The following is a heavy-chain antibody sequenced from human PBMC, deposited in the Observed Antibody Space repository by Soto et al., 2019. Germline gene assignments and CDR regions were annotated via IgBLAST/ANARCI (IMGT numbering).Heavy chain of an antibody. CDR1: GYTRSSYG. D-gene: IGHD4-17*01. V-gene: IGHV1-18*01. Sequence: QAPLVQSGGEVKKPGASVHVSCKTSGYTRSSYGITWVRQAPGQGLEWMGWINPYMGNTNYAQRFQGRVTMTADTSTTTVYMELRRLRSDDTAVYYCASFWEDYGDAFDIWGQGTLVTVSS. J-gene: IGHJ3*02. CDR2: INPYMGNT. CDR3: ASFWEDYGDAFDI.